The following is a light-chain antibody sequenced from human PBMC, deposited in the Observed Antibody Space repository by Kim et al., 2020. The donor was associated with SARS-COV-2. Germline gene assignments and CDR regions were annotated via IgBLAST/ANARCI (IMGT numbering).Light chain of an antibody. V-gene: IGLV3-1*01. J-gene: IGLJ2*01. CDR3: QAWDSTTTV. Sequence: SYELTQPPSVSVSPGQTASITCSGDRLGNKYVCWYQQKPGQSPVVVIYKDTQRPSGVPERFSGSNSGNTATLTISGTQAMDEADYYCQAWDSTTTVFGGGTQLTV. CDR1: RLGNKY. CDR2: KDT.